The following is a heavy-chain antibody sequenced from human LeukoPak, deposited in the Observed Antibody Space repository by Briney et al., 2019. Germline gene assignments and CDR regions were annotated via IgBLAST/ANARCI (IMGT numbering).Heavy chain of an antibody. Sequence: GGSLRLSCAASGFTFSSYSMNWVRQAPGKGLERVSSISSSSSYIYYADSVKGRFTISRDNAKNSLYLQMNSLRAEDTAVYYCAKALFLLLNYYYYGMDVWGQGTTVTVSS. CDR2: ISSSSSYI. J-gene: IGHJ6*02. V-gene: IGHV3-21*04. CDR3: AKALFLLLNYYYYGMDV. CDR1: GFTFSSYS. D-gene: IGHD2-15*01.